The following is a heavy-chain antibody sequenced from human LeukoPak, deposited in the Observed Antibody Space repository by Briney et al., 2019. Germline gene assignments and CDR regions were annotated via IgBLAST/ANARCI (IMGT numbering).Heavy chain of an antibody. CDR1: GYTFTSYD. D-gene: IGHD3-22*01. CDR3: ARAPYDSSGRHRRHVDY. J-gene: IGHJ4*02. CDR2: MNPNTGNT. Sequence: ASVKVSCKASGYTFTSYDINWVRQATGQGLEWMGWMNPNTGNTGYAQKFQGRVTMTRDTSISTAYMELSSLRSDDTAVYYCARAPYDSSGRHRRHVDYWGQGTLVTVSS. V-gene: IGHV1-8*01.